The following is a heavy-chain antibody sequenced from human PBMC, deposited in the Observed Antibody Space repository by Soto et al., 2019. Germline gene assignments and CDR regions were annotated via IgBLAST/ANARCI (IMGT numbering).Heavy chain of an antibody. CDR2: IYWNDDK. CDR1: EFSLSTSAVG. CDR3: AHTNAGYYYLLGAFDV. D-gene: IGHD3-22*01. J-gene: IGHJ3*01. V-gene: IGHV2-5*01. Sequence: QITLKESGPTLVKPTQTLTLTCTFSEFSLSTSAVGVGWIRQPPGEALEWLALIYWNDDKRYSPSLKSRLSITKETSNNQVVLTLTSMDPVDTATYFCAHTNAGYYYLLGAFDVWGQGTMVTVSS.